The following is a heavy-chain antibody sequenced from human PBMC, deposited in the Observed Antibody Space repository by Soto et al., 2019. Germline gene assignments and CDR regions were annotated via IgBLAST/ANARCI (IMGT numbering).Heavy chain of an antibody. CDR1: GFTFSSYD. CDR3: ARGALVFDP. V-gene: IGHV3-13*04. J-gene: IGHJ5*02. D-gene: IGHD6-6*01. Sequence: EVQLVESGGGLVQPGGSLRLSCAASGFTFSSYDIHWVRQATGKGLEWVSGIGTAGDTYYAGSVKGRFTISRENAKNSLYLQMNRLRAGDTAVYYCARGALVFDPWGLVTLVAVSS. CDR2: IGTAGDT.